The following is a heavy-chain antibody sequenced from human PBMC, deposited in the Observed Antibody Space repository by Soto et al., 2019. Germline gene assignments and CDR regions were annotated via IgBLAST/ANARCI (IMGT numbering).Heavy chain of an antibody. V-gene: IGHV3-23*01. CDR2: ISGSGGSK. D-gene: IGHD3-3*01. CDR1: GFTFSIYA. Sequence: GGSLRLSCAASGFTFSIYAMSWVRQAPGKGLEWVSTISGSGGSKYYADSAKGRFTISRDGSKNTLYLQMNSLRAEDTAVYYCARHVGDFLSTYYPGNAFDIWGQGTLVTVSS. J-gene: IGHJ3*02. CDR3: ARHVGDFLSTYYPGNAFDI.